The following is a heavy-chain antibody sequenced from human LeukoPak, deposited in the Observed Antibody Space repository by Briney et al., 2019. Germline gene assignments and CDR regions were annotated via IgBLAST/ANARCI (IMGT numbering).Heavy chain of an antibody. Sequence: GGSLRLSCAVSRFVFSSYAMNWVRQAPGKGLEWVANIKQDGSEKYYVDSVKGRFTTSRDNAKNSLYLQMNSLRAEDTAVYYCARDGGSSSSRPVDYWGQGTLVTVSS. V-gene: IGHV3-7*01. CDR1: RFVFSSYA. CDR3: ARDGGSSSSRPVDY. J-gene: IGHJ4*02. D-gene: IGHD6-6*01. CDR2: IKQDGSEK.